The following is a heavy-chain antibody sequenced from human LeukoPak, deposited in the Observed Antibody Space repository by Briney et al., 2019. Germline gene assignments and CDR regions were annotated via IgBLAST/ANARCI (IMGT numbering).Heavy chain of an antibody. V-gene: IGHV3-30*18. J-gene: IGHJ4*02. Sequence: GGSLRLSCAASGFTFSSYGMHWVRQAPGKGLEWVAVISYDGSNKYYADSVKGRFTISRDNSKNTLYLQMNSLRAEDTAVYYCAKDQYDSSGYYYYVWGQGTLVTVSS. CDR2: ISYDGSNK. D-gene: IGHD3-22*01. CDR1: GFTFSSYG. CDR3: AKDQYDSSGYYYYV.